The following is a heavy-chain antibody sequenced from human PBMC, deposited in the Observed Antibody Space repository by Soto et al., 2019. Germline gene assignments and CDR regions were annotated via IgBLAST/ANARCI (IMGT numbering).Heavy chain of an antibody. CDR3: AKMSGAVVPAAIGAFDI. CDR1: GDSISSYY. CDR2: LYYGRSA. Sequence: SETLSLTCAVSGDSISSYYCMWIRQPPGKGLESIGYLYYGRSANYNPSLKSRVTLSVDTSTNQCSLTLSSMTAADTAVYYCAKMSGAVVPAAIGAFDIWGQGTMVTVSS. J-gene: IGHJ3*02. D-gene: IGHD2-2*01. V-gene: IGHV4-59*01.